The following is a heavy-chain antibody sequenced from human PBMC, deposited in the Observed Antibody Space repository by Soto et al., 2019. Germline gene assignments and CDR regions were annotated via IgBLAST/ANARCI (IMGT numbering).Heavy chain of an antibody. Sequence: QVQLVESGGGVVQPGRSLRLSCAASGFTFSSYGMHWVRQAPGKGLEWVAVIWYDGSNKYYADSVKGRFTISRDNSNNTLYLQMNSLRAEDTAVYYCARDGCSGGSGYSVGYWGQGTLVTVSS. J-gene: IGHJ4*02. CDR3: ARDGCSGGSGYSVGY. CDR2: IWYDGSNK. D-gene: IGHD2-15*01. CDR1: GFTFSSYG. V-gene: IGHV3-33*01.